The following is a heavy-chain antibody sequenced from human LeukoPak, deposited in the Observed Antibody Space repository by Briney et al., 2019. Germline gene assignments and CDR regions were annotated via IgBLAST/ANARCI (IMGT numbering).Heavy chain of an antibody. CDR2: ISGSGGST. V-gene: IGHV3-23*01. CDR1: GFTFSSYA. Sequence: GGSLRLSCAASGFTFSSYAMSWVRQAPGKGLEWVSAISGSGGSTYYADPVKGRFTISRDNSKNTLYLQMNSLRAEDTAVYYCAKYDVVVPAAHFDYWGQGTLVTVSS. J-gene: IGHJ4*02. CDR3: AKYDVVVPAAHFDY. D-gene: IGHD2-2*01.